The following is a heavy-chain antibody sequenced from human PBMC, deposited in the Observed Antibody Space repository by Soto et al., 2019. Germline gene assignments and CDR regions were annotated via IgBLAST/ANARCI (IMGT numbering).Heavy chain of an antibody. CDR1: GYTLTELS. CDR2: FDPEDGET. V-gene: IGHV1-24*01. J-gene: IGHJ5*02. D-gene: IGHD6-13*01. Sequence: GASVKASCKVSGYTLTELSMHWVRQAPGKGLEWMGGFDPEDGETIYAQKFQGRVTMTEDTSTDTAYMELSSLRSEDTAVYYCATGEVRSSWYSWFDPWGQGTLVTVSS. CDR3: ATGEVRSSWYSWFDP.